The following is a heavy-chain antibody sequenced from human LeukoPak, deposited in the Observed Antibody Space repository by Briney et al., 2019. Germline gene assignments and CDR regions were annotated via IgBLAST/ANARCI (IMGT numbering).Heavy chain of an antibody. CDR3: ARGPTAYYDILTGYWD. V-gene: IGHV4-30-2*01. Sequence: SETLSLTCAVSGGSISSGGYSWSWIRQPPGKGLEWIGYIYHSGSTYYNPSLKSRVTISVDRSRNQFSLKLSSVTAADTAVYYCARGPTAYYDILTGYWDWGQGTLVTVSS. CDR2: IYHSGST. D-gene: IGHD3-9*01. J-gene: IGHJ4*02. CDR1: GGSISSGGYS.